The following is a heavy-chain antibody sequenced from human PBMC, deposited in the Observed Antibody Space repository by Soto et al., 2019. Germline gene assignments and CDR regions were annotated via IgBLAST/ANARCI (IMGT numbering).Heavy chain of an antibody. V-gene: IGHV4-59*08. CDR1: GGSISSYY. CDR3: ARLGGQQLGYYFDY. D-gene: IGHD6-13*01. J-gene: IGHJ4*02. CDR2: IYYSGST. Sequence: SETLSLTCTVSGGSISSYYWSWIRQHPGKGLEWIGYIYYSGSTNYNPSLKSRVTISVDTSKNQFSLKLSSVTAADTAVYYCARLGGQQLGYYFDYWGQGTLVTVSS.